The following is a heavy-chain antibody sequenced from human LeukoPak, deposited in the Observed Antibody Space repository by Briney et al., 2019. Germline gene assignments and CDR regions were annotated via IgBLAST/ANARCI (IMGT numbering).Heavy chain of an antibody. V-gene: IGHV3-23*01. CDR1: GFTFSTYG. CDR2: ISGSGDST. D-gene: IGHD3-22*01. CDR3: AKVAYYNDSSGYYFDAFDI. Sequence: GGSLRLSCAASGFTFSTYGMSWVRQAPGKGLEWVSAISGSGDSTYYADCVKGRFTIYRDNTKNTVYVQMNSLRAEDTAVYYCAKVAYYNDSSGYYFDAFDIWGQETMVTVSS. J-gene: IGHJ3*02.